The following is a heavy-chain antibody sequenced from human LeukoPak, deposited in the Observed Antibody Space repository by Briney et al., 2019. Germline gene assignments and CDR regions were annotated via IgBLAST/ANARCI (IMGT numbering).Heavy chain of an antibody. V-gene: IGHV3-74*01. CDR3: ARVAWGSAADAFDI. J-gene: IGHJ3*02. Sequence: GGSLRLSCTASGFTFSSYWMHWVRQAPGKGLVWVSRINSDGSSTSYADSVKGRFTISRDNAKNTLYLQMNSLRAEDTAVYYCARVAWGSAADAFDIWGQGTMVTVSS. CDR2: INSDGSST. CDR1: GFTFSSYW. D-gene: IGHD3-16*01.